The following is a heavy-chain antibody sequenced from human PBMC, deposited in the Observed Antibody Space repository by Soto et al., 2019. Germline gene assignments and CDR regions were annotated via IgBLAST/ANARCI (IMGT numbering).Heavy chain of an antibody. Sequence: VELLESGGGLVQPGGSLTLSCTASGFSFSNYAMHWVRQAPGKGLEWVSTIKDSGDDTYYLASVRGRFIISRDYSRNTLYLQMTSLRAEDTALYRCVKGGASYTSCWYANWGQGILVTVSS. CDR3: VKGGASYTSCWYAN. CDR1: GFSFSNYA. J-gene: IGHJ4*02. V-gene: IGHV3-23*01. D-gene: IGHD6-13*01. CDR2: IKDSGDDT.